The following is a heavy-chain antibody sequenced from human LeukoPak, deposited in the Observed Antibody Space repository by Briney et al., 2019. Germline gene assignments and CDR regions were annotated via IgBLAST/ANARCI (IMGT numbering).Heavy chain of an antibody. J-gene: IGHJ4*02. CDR3: AFHRRGGPFDY. CDR1: GGTFSSYA. V-gene: IGHV1-69*05. D-gene: IGHD3-10*01. CDR2: IIPIFGTA. Sequence: GASVKVSCKASGGTFSSYAISWVRQAPGQGLEWMGGIIPIFGTANYAQKFQGRVTITTDESTSTAYMELSSLRSEDTAVYYCAFHRRGGPFDYWGQGTLVTVSS.